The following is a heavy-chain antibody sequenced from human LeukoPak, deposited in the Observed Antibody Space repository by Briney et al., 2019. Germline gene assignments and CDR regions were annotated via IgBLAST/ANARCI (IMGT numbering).Heavy chain of an antibody. D-gene: IGHD3-16*01. V-gene: IGHV4-59*11. J-gene: IGHJ4*02. Sequence: SETLSLTCTVSDDSISDHYRGWIRQPPGKGLEWIGYFYNSGRSTYNPSLKSRVTISADTSKNHFSLKLNSVTTADTAVYYCTRGAGWLIDYWGQGILVTVSS. CDR3: TRGAGWLIDY. CDR1: DDSISDHY. CDR2: FYNSGRS.